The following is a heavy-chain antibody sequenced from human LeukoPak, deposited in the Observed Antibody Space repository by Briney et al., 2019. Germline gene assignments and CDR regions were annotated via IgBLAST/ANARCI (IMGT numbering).Heavy chain of an antibody. CDR2: IRFDGSNQ. Sequence: GGSLRLSCAASGFTFSSYGMHWVRQAPGKGLEWVAFIRFDGSNQYYADSVKGRFTLSRDNSKNTLYLQMNTLRAEDTAVYYCAKGLYYMDVWGKGTTVTISS. CDR1: GFTFSSYG. CDR3: AKGLYYMDV. V-gene: IGHV3-30*02. J-gene: IGHJ6*03.